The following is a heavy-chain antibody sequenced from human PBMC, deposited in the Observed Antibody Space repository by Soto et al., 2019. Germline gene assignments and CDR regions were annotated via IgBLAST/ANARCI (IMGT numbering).Heavy chain of an antibody. Sequence: QVQLAQSGTEVKKPGASVKVSCKTSGYIFTSYYIHWVRQAPGQGLEWMGIINPSGGTTTYAQKFQGRVTMTRDTSTSTVYMELSSLRSEDTAVYYCARGPATAPDAHWGLGTLVTVSS. CDR2: INPSGGTT. CDR3: ARGPATAPDAH. D-gene: IGHD2-2*01. CDR1: GYIFTSYY. J-gene: IGHJ4*02. V-gene: IGHV1-46*03.